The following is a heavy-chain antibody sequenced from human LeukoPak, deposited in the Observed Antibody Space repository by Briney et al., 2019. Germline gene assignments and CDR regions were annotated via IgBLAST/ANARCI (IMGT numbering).Heavy chain of an antibody. D-gene: IGHD2-2*01. V-gene: IGHV3-53*01. J-gene: IGHJ6*02. CDR1: GFTVSSNY. CDR2: IYSGGST. CDR3: AREGSGRYCSSTSCFSVTYGMDV. Sequence: GGSLRLSCAASGFTVSSNYMSWVRQAPGKGLEWVSVIYSGGSTYYADSVKGRFTISRDNSKNTLYLQMNGLRAEDTAVYYCAREGSGRYCSSTSCFSVTYGMDVWGQGTTVTVSS.